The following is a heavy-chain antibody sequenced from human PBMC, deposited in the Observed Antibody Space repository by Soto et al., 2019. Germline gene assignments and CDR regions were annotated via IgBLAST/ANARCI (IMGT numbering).Heavy chain of an antibody. V-gene: IGHV1-8*01. CDR1: GYTFTSYD. CDR2: MNPNSGNT. D-gene: IGHD6-13*01. CDR3: ARDSDSSSHYYYGMDV. Sequence: ASVKVSCKASGYTFTSYDINWVRQATGQGLEWMGWMNPNSGNTGYAQKFQGRVTMTKNTLYLQMNSLRAEDTAVYYCARDSDSSSHYYYGMDVWGQGTTVTVSS. J-gene: IGHJ6*02.